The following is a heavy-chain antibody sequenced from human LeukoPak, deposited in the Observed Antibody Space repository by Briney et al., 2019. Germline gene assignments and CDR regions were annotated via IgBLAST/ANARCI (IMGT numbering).Heavy chain of an antibody. CDR1: GFTFSSYA. CDR2: ISNRGDTG. CDR3: AKDPGHSSSWASA. D-gene: IGHD6-13*01. Sequence: PGGSLRLSCAASGFTFSSYAMSGVRQAPGKGLEWVSAISNRGDTGSYADSVKGRFTMSRDNSKNTLSLQMNSLRAEDTAVYYCAKDPGHSSSWASAWGQGTLVTVSS. V-gene: IGHV3-23*01. J-gene: IGHJ4*02.